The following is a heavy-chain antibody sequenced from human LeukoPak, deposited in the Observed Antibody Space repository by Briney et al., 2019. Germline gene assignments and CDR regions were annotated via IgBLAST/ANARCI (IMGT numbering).Heavy chain of an antibody. Sequence: GGSLRLSCAASGSTFSSCAMHWVRQAPGKGLEWVAIISYDGSQKYYRDSVKGRFTISRDNAKNTLYLQMNSLRAEDTAVYYCARGTVLLWFGVDYWGQGTLVTVSS. D-gene: IGHD3-10*01. J-gene: IGHJ4*02. V-gene: IGHV3-30-3*01. CDR2: ISYDGSQK. CDR3: ARGTVLLWFGVDY. CDR1: GSTFSSCA.